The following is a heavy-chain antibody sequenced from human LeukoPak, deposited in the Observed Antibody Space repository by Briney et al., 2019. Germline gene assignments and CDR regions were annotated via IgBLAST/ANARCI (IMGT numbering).Heavy chain of an antibody. CDR1: GLTFSSYA. CDR2: ITGSGGNT. J-gene: IGHJ4*02. D-gene: IGHD3-9*01. V-gene: IGHV3-23*01. CDR3: ARRVVLTRYYYFDY. Sequence: GGSLRLSCAAPGLTFSSYAMSWVRQAPGKGLEWVSAITGSGGNTYYADSVKGRFTISRDNSKNTLYLQMNSLGVEDTAVYYCARRVVLTRYYYFDYWGQGTQVIVSS.